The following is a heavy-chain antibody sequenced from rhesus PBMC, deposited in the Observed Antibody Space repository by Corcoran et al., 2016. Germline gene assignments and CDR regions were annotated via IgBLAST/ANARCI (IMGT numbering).Heavy chain of an antibody. J-gene: IGHJ4*01. CDR3: ARHIGGYFDH. CDR1: GGSISGGYY. V-gene: IGHV4S7*01. Sequence: QEQLQESGPGLVKPSETLSLTCAVSGGSISGGYYWGWIRQPPGKGLEWIGNIQGKRASTYYNPPHKSRVTMSKDTSKNQFSLKLSAVTAADTAVYYCARHIGGYFDHWGQGVQVTVSS. CDR2: IQGKRAST. D-gene: IGHD5-42*01.